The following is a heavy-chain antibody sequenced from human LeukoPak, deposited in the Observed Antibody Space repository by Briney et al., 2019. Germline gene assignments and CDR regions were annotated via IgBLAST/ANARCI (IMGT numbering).Heavy chain of an antibody. Sequence: ASVKVSCKASGYTFTRYYMHWVRQAPGQGLEWMGWINPNSGGTNYAQKFQGRVTMTRDTSISTAYMELSRLRSDDTAVYYCARERLLWFGETKGFDYWGQGTLVTVSS. CDR3: ARERLLWFGETKGFDY. D-gene: IGHD3-10*01. CDR1: GYTFTRYY. CDR2: INPNSGGT. J-gene: IGHJ4*02. V-gene: IGHV1-2*02.